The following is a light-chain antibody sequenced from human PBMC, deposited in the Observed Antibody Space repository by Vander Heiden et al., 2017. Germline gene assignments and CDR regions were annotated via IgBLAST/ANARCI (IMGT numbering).Light chain of an antibody. J-gene: IGLJ1*01. CDR2: DVN. V-gene: IGLV2-11*01. CDR3: CSYAGRYTPYV. CDR1: SNDIGGYNY. Sequence: QPALTQPRSVSGSPGQSVTISCTGTSNDIGGYNYVSWHQQYPGKAPKLMIYDVNKRPSGVPDRFSGSKSDNTASLTISGLQTEDEADYYCCSYAGRYTPYVFGTGTKVTVL.